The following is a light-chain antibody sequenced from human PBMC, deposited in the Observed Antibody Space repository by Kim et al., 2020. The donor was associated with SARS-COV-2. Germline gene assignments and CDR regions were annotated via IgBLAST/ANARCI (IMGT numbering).Light chain of an antibody. CDR3: LQHTNYPWT. V-gene: IGKV1-17*01. J-gene: IGKJ1*01. CDR1: QGIRND. CDR2: GAS. Sequence: ASVGDIVTITCRASQGIRNDLGWYQQKPGKAPKRLIYGASNLESGVPSRFSGSGSGTEFSLTISGLQPEDLATYYCLQHTNYPWTFGQGTKVDIK.